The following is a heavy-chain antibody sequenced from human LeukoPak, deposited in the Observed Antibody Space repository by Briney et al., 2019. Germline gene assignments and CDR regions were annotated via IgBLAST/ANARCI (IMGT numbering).Heavy chain of an antibody. V-gene: IGHV1-18*01. Sequence: ASVKVSCKASGYSFSSCSISCVRQAPGQGLEWMGWISGYNGKINYAQKFQGRVTLTTDTSTSTAYMELRSLTSDDTAIYYCARGLTWNYDLGWVAPWGQGTLVAVSS. J-gene: IGHJ5*02. CDR1: GYSFSSCS. CDR3: ARGLTWNYDLGWVAP. CDR2: ISGYNGKI. D-gene: IGHD1-7*01.